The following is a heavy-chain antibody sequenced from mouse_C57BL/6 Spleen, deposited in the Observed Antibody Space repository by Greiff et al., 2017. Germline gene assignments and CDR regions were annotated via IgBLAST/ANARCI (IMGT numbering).Heavy chain of an antibody. CDR3: ARGEGTSDYYAMDY. J-gene: IGHJ4*01. D-gene: IGHD5-1*01. V-gene: IGHV1-55*01. CDR2: IYPGSGST. CDR1: GYTFTSYW. Sequence: VQLQQPGAELEKPGASVKMSCKASGYTFTSYWITWVKQRPGQGLEWIGDIYPGSGSTNYNEKFKSKATLTVDTSSSTAYMQLSSLTSEDSAVYYCARGEGTSDYYAMDYWGQGTSVTVSS.